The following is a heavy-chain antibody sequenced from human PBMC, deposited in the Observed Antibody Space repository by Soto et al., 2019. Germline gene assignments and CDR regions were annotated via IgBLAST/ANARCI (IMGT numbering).Heavy chain of an antibody. J-gene: IGHJ6*02. CDR3: ARDLRTLYGMDI. V-gene: IGHV3-53*01. CDR2: IYSGDTT. CDR1: GFTVSSNY. Sequence: EVPLVESGGGLIQPGGSLRLSCAASGFTVSSNYMSWVRQAPGKGLEWVSVIYSGDTTYYADSVKGRFTISRDHSKNSLYLQMNSLRAEDSAVYYCARDLRTLYGMDIWGQGTTLTVSS.